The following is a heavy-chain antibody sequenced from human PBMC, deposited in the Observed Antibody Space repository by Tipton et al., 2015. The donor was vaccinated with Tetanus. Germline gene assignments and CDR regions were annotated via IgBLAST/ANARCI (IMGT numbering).Heavy chain of an antibody. V-gene: IGHV4-31*03. CDR1: GASFNAGGYL. CDR3: ARGLPREPFYLDY. J-gene: IGHJ4*02. D-gene: IGHD1-26*01. Sequence: TLSLTCTVSGASFNAGGYLWTWVRQHPGKGLEWIGNIYYTELTSYTPSLNSRVSISVDTSKNQFSLRLTSVTAADTAVYFCARGLPREPFYLDYWGQGKQVTVSS. CDR2: IYYTELT.